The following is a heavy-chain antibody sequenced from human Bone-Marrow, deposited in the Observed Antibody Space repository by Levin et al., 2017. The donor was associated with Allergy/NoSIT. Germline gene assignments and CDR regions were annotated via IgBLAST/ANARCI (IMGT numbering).Heavy chain of an antibody. V-gene: IGHV1-3*01. J-gene: IGHJ4*02. Sequence: ASVKVSCKASGFSFISFATHWVRQAPGQRPEWMGWINPGGGDTKYSEKFQGRFTITSDTSASTAYMELRSLTFEDTAVYYCSSHSSGRGNFWGLGTLVTVSS. CDR3: SSHSSGRGNF. CDR1: GFSFISFA. D-gene: IGHD3-22*01. CDR2: INPGGGDT.